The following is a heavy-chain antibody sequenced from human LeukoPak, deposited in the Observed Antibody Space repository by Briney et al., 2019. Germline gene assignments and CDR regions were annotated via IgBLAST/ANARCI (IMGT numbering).Heavy chain of an antibody. Sequence: PSETLSLTCTVSGGSISSYYWNWIRQPPGKGLEWIGYIDYSGSTNYNPSLKSRVTISVDTSKNQFSLKLSSVTAADTAVYYCARDRTLYDSSGPFDYWGQGTLVTVSS. CDR3: ARDRTLYDSSGPFDY. CDR1: GGSISSYY. V-gene: IGHV4-59*01. CDR2: IDYSGST. D-gene: IGHD3-22*01. J-gene: IGHJ4*02.